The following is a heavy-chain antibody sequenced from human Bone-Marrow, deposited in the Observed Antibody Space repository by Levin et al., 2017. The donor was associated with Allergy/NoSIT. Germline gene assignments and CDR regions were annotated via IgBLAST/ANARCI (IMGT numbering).Heavy chain of an antibody. CDR3: ARDQSPEDVNYYDAFDI. Sequence: GESLKISCAASGFSFSNYWMTWLRQAPGRGLEWVANIKGDGSLKYYVDSVKGRFTISRDNARNSLYLQMNSLSAEDTAVYYCARDQSPEDVNYYDAFDIWVQGTMVTVSS. CDR2: IKGDGSLK. CDR1: GFSFSNYW. D-gene: IGHD3-3*01. V-gene: IGHV3-7*01. J-gene: IGHJ3*02.